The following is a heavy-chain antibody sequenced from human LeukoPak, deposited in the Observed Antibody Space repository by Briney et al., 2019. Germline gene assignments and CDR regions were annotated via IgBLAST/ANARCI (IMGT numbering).Heavy chain of an antibody. Sequence: ASVKVSCKASGYTFTSYGISWVRQAPGQGLEWMGWISAYNGTTNYAQKLQGRVTMTTDTSTSTAYMELRSLRSDDTAVYYCARDLVVRGLRPNWFDPWGQGTLATVSS. J-gene: IGHJ5*02. CDR3: ARDLVVRGLRPNWFDP. D-gene: IGHD3-10*01. V-gene: IGHV1-18*01. CDR2: ISAYNGTT. CDR1: GYTFTSYG.